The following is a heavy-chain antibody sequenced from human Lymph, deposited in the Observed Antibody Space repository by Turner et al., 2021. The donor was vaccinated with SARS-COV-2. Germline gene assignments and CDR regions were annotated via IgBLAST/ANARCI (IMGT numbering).Heavy chain of an antibody. CDR2: ISYDGSNK. CDR1: GLTFSRYA. D-gene: IGHD3-10*01. Sequence: QVQLVVSGGGVVQPGRSLRLSCAASGLTFSRYAMYWVRQAPGKGLEWVAVISYDGSNKYYAGSMKGRFTNSRDNSKNTLYLQMNSLRAEDTAVYYCARGDYYGSGSYPGKTFDYWGQGTLVTVSS. V-gene: IGHV3-30*01. J-gene: IGHJ4*02. CDR3: ARGDYYGSGSYPGKTFDY.